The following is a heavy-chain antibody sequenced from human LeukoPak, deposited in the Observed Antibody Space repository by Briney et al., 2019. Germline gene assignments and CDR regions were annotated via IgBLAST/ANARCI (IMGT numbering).Heavy chain of an antibody. CDR2: LYSGSDT. CDR1: GFSVSPNY. V-gene: IGHV3-53*01. Sequence: PGGSLRLSCAASGFSVSPNYMNWVRQAPGKGLEWVSILYSGSDTYYADSVKGRFTISRDSSKNMLFLHMNSLRAEDTAVYYCARVGDHFHWYLDLWGRGTLVTVSS. D-gene: IGHD3-3*02. J-gene: IGHJ2*01. CDR3: ARVGDHFHWYLDL.